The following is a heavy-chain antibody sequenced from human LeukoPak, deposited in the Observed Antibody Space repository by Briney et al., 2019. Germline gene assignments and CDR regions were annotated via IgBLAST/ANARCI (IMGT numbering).Heavy chain of an antibody. CDR3: AKDGTPSSYYYLDY. Sequence: GGSLRLSCAASGFTFSSYGMHWVRQAPGKGLEWVAFIRYDGSNKYYADSVKGRFTISRDNSKNTLYLQMNSLRAEDTAVYYCAKDGTPSSYYYLDYWGQGTLVTVSS. D-gene: IGHD2-21*01. CDR2: IRYDGSNK. J-gene: IGHJ4*02. CDR1: GFTFSSYG. V-gene: IGHV3-30*02.